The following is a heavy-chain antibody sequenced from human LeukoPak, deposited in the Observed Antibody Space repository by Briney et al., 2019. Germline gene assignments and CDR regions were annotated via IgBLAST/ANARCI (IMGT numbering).Heavy chain of an antibody. CDR3: AKGSSSGWPYFFDN. D-gene: IGHD6-19*01. V-gene: IGHV3-23*01. Sequence: GGSLRLSCAASGFTFSSYALSWVRQAPGKGLEWFSAISGGSGSSTYYADAVKCRFTISRDNSKTTLYLEMNSLRADDTAVYYCAKGSSSGWPYFFDNWGQGTLVTVSS. J-gene: IGHJ4*02. CDR2: ISGGSGSST. CDR1: GFTFSSYA.